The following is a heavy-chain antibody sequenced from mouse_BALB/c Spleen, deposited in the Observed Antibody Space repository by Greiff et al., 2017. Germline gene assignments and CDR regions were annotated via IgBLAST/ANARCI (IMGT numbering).Heavy chain of an antibody. CDR3: MITTKGFAY. Sequence: VQLQQSGAELVRPGASVKLSCTASGFNIKDYYMHWVKQRPEQGLEWIGWIDPENGDTEYAPKFQGKATMTADTSSNTAYLQLSSLTSEDTAVYYCMITTKGFAYWGQGTLVTVSA. CDR1: GFNIKDYY. D-gene: IGHD2-4*01. CDR2: IDPENGDT. V-gene: IGHV14-4*02. J-gene: IGHJ3*01.